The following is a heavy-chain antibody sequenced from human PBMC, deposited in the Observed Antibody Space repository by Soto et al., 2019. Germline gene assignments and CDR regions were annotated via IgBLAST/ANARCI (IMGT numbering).Heavy chain of an antibody. V-gene: IGHV3-23*01. CDR2: ISGSGGST. J-gene: IGHJ4*02. D-gene: IGHD3-22*01. CDR3: AKAPAGGIYYYDSSGYSPFDY. Sequence: GGSLRLSCAASGCTFSSFAMSWVRQAPGEGLEWVSAISGSGGSTYYADSVKGRFTISRDNSKNTLYLQMNSLRAEDTAVYYCAKAPAGGIYYYDSSGYSPFDYWGQGTLVTVSS. CDR1: GCTFSSFA.